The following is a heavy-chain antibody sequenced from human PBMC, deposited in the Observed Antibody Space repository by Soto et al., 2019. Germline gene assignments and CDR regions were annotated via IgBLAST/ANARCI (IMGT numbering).Heavy chain of an antibody. D-gene: IGHD3-3*01. CDR1: GFTFSSYA. CDR3: AKDTGDYDFWSGYYYYYGMDV. V-gene: IGHV3-23*01. Sequence: GGSLRLSCAASGFTFSSYAMSWVRQAPGKGLEWVSAISGSGGSTYYADSVKGRFTISRDNSKNTLYLQMNSLRAEDTAVYYCAKDTGDYDFWSGYYYYYGMDVWGQGTTVTVSS. J-gene: IGHJ6*02. CDR2: ISGSGGST.